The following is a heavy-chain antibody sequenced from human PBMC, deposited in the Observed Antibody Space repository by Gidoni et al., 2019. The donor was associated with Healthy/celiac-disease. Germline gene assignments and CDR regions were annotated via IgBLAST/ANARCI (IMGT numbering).Heavy chain of an antibody. J-gene: IGHJ6*02. Sequence: EVQLVESGGGLVKPGGSLSLSCAASGFPFSSYSLDWVRQVPGKGLEWVSSISSSSSYIYYADSVKGRFTISRDNAKNSLYLQMNSLRAEDTAVYYCASEYSGYEWTSYYYYGMDVWGQGTTVTVSS. CDR1: GFPFSSYS. CDR3: ASEYSGYEWTSYYYYGMDV. V-gene: IGHV3-21*01. CDR2: ISSSSSYI. D-gene: IGHD5-12*01.